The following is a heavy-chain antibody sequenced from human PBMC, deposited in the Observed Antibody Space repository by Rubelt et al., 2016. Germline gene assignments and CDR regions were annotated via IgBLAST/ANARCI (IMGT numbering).Heavy chain of an antibody. J-gene: IGHJ4*02. CDR1: GGSISSYY. CDR3: ARHIGGIVATIFDY. CDR2: IYYSGCT. Sequence: QVQLQESGPGLVKPSETLSLTCTVPGGSISSYYWSWIWQPPGKGLEWIGCIYYSGCTNSNPSLESLVAVSVDKSNNQFCLKLGSWTAADTAVDYCARHIGGIVATIFDYWGQGTLVTVSS. V-gene: IGHV4-59*08. D-gene: IGHD5-12*01.